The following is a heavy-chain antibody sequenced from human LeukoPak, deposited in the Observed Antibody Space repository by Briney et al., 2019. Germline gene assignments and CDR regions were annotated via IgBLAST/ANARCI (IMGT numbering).Heavy chain of an antibody. CDR3: ASSTIFGVVANWFDP. CDR1: GGSISSYY. J-gene: IGHJ5*02. CDR2: IYYSGST. V-gene: IGHV4-59*12. Sequence: SETLSLTCTVSGGSISSYYWSWIRQPPGKGLEWIGYIYYSGSTNYNPSLKSRVTISVDTSKNQFSLKLSSVTAADTAVYYCASSTIFGVVANWFDPWGQGTLVTVSS. D-gene: IGHD3-3*01.